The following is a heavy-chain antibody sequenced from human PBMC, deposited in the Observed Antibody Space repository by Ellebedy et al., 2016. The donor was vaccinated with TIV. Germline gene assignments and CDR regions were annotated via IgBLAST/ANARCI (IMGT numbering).Heavy chain of an antibody. Sequence: PGGSLRLSCAASGFTVSSNYMSWVRQAPGKGLEWVSVIYSGGSTYYADSVKGRFTISRDNSKNTLYLQMNSLRAEDTAVYYCARGMGATKSPFDYWGQGTLVTVSS. V-gene: IGHV3-53*01. CDR2: IYSGGST. CDR1: GFTVSSNY. D-gene: IGHD1-26*01. CDR3: ARGMGATKSPFDY. J-gene: IGHJ4*02.